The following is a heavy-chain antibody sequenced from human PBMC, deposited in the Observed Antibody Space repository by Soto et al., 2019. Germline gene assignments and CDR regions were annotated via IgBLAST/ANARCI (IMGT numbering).Heavy chain of an antibody. J-gene: IGHJ6*02. CDR1: GGTFSSYA. Sequence: QVQLVQSGAEVKKPGSSVKVSCKASGGTFSSYAIIWVRQAPGQGLEWMGGIIPIFGTANYAQKFQGRVTITADESTSTAYMELNSLRSEDTAVYYCARVRLQHLGDDETGYYYYYYGMDVWGQGPTVTVSS. CDR2: IIPIFGTA. V-gene: IGHV1-69*01. CDR3: ARVRLQHLGDDETGYYYYYYGMDV. D-gene: IGHD5-12*01.